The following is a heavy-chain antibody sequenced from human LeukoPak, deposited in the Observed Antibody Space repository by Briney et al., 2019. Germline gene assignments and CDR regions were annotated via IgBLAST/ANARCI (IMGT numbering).Heavy chain of an antibody. CDR2: ISSSGSTI. Sequence: GGSLRLSCAASGFTFSSYEMNWVRQAPGKGLEWVSYISSSGSTIYYADSVKGRFTISRDNSKNTLYLQMNSLRAGDTAVYYCAKDRLRILRYFDWFDYWGQGTLVTVSS. D-gene: IGHD3-9*01. CDR1: GFTFSSYE. J-gene: IGHJ4*02. V-gene: IGHV3-48*03. CDR3: AKDRLRILRYFDWFDY.